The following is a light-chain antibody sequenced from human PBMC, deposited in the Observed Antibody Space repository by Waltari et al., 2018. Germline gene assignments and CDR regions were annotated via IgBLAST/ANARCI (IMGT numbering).Light chain of an antibody. CDR2: KLS. J-gene: IGKJ5*01. CDR1: QDISNN. Sequence: DIQMTQSPSSLAASVGDTVTITCRANQDISNNLNWYQQRPGKAPKVLLTKLSKLATGVPLRFSGGVSWTYFTRTINGLQPHDIATYYCQHFNNLPLITFGQGTRLEIK. CDR3: QHFNNLPLIT. V-gene: IGKV1-33*01.